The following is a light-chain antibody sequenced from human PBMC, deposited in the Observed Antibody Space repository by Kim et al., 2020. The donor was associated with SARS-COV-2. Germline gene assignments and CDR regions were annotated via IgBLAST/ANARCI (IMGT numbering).Light chain of an antibody. CDR2: DVS. V-gene: IGLV2-14*03. Sequence: PGQAITISCTGTTSDAYKYVSWYQQHPGKAPKLIIYDVSSRPLGVSNRFSGSKSANTASLTISGLLPEDKADYFCSSYTSTITLKIFGGGTQLTVL. CDR1: TSDAYKY. J-gene: IGLJ2*01. CDR3: SSYTSTITLKI.